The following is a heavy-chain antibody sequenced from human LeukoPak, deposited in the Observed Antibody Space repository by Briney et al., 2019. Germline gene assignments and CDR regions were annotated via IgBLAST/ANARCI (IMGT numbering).Heavy chain of an antibody. Sequence: SSVKVSCKASGGTFSSYAISWVRQAPGQGLEWMGGIIPIFGTANYAQKFQGRVTITAAESTSTAYMELSSLRSEDTAVYYCARGSYDFWSGYPARYYYYYMDVWGKGTTVTVSS. CDR2: IIPIFGTA. D-gene: IGHD3-3*01. V-gene: IGHV1-69*01. CDR1: GGTFSSYA. CDR3: ARGSYDFWSGYPARYYYYYMDV. J-gene: IGHJ6*03.